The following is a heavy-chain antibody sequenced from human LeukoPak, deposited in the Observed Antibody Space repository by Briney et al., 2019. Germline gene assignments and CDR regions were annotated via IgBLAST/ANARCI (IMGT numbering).Heavy chain of an antibody. CDR3: ARGGTYDI. CDR1: GFTSSRYW. J-gene: IGHJ3*02. CDR2: IKQDGSQE. V-gene: IGHV3-7*01. Sequence: GGSLRLSCVASGFTSSRYWMTWFRQAPGKGLEWVANIKQDGSQENYVDSVKGRFTISRDNAKKSLYLQMNSLRGEDTAVYFCARGGTYDIWGQGTRVTVSS.